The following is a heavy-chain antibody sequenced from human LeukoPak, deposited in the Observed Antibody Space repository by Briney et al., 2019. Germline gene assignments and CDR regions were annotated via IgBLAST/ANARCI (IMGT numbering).Heavy chain of an antibody. V-gene: IGHV3-23*01. D-gene: IGHD6-13*01. CDR3: ARGTYSSSWYRFDY. CDR1: GFTFSYYG. Sequence: GGTLRLSCVASGFTFSYYGMSWVRQAPGKGLEWVSAISGSGDSTYYADSVKGRFTISRDNSRNTLSLQMNSLTTEDTAVYYCARGTYSSSWYRFDYWGQGILVTVSS. CDR2: ISGSGDST. J-gene: IGHJ4*01.